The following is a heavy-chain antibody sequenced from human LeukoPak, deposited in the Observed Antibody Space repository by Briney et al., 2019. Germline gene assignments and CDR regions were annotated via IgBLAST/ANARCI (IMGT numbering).Heavy chain of an antibody. Sequence: ASVNVSCMASGYTFTDYYMHWVRQAPGQGLEWMGWINPNSGGTNYAQKFQGRVTMTRDTSISTAYMELSRLRSDDTDVYYCARDQGIRFLEWLFDYWGQGTLVTVSS. CDR2: INPNSGGT. V-gene: IGHV1-2*02. CDR1: GYTFTDYY. J-gene: IGHJ4*02. CDR3: ARDQGIRFLEWLFDY. D-gene: IGHD3-3*01.